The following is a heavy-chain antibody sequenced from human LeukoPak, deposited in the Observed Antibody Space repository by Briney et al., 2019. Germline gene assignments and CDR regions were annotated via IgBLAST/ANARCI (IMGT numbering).Heavy chain of an antibody. CDR3: AREEALGSGSFDY. D-gene: IGHD1-26*01. CDR1: GFTFSSNG. V-gene: IGHV3-30*02. Sequence: PGGSLRLSCVASGFTFSSNGMHWVRQAPGKGLEWVTFIQYDGSKKYYADSVKGRFTISRDNSKNTLYLEMNSLRAEDTAVYYCAREEALGSGSFDYWGQGTLVTVSS. CDR2: IQYDGSKK. J-gene: IGHJ4*02.